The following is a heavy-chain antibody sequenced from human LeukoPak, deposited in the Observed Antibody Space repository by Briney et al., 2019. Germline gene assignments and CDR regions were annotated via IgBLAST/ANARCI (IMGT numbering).Heavy chain of an antibody. J-gene: IGHJ4*02. D-gene: IGHD3-3*01. CDR2: INPNSGGT. Sequence: ASVKVSCRVSGDTFSAYDINWVRQAPGQGLEWMGWINPNSGGTNYAQKFQGRVTMTRDTSISTAYMELSRLRSDDTAVYYCARGSYDFWSGYRSFDYWGQGTLVTVSS. CDR3: ARGSYDFWSGYRSFDY. V-gene: IGHV1-2*02. CDR1: GDTFSAYD.